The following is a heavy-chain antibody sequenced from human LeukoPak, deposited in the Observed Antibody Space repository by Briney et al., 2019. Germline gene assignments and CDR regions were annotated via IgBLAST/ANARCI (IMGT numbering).Heavy chain of an antibody. V-gene: IGHV4-39*01. CDR3: ARRREAYCGGDCLYYFDY. D-gene: IGHD2-21*02. CDR1: GGSLSSSSYY. CDR2: IYYSGST. Sequence: PSETLSLTCTVSGGSLSSSSYYWGWIRQPPGNGLEWIGSIYYSGSTYYHPSLKSRVTISVDTSKNPFSLKLSSVTAADTAVYYCARRREAYCGGDCLYYFDYWGQGTLVTVSS. J-gene: IGHJ4*02.